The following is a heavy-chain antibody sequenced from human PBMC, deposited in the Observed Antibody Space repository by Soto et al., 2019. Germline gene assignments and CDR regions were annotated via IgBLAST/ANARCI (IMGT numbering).Heavy chain of an antibody. CDR1: GDSISSRSYY. J-gene: IGHJ5*02. CDR3: AGMPYTSGLRFDP. CDR2: IYYSGST. Sequence: SETLSLTCTVTGDSISSRSYYWGWIRQPPGKGLEWIGSIYYSGSTYNNPSLRSRVSMSIDASNNQCSLKLKSVTAADTAVYFCAGMPYTSGLRFDPWGPGTLVTVSS. D-gene: IGHD6-19*01. V-gene: IGHV4-39*07.